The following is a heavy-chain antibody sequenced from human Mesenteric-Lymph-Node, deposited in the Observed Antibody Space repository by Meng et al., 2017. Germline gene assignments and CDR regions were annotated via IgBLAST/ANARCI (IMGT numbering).Heavy chain of an antibody. Sequence: SETLSLTCTVSGGSVSSGSYYWSWIRQPPGKGLEWIGYIYYSGSTNYNPSLKSRVTISVDTSKNQFSLKLSSVTAADTAVYYCARGREVRIAARLGYYYYYGMDVWGQGTTVTVSS. V-gene: IGHV4-61*01. D-gene: IGHD6-6*01. J-gene: IGHJ6*02. CDR1: GGSVSSGSYY. CDR3: ARGREVRIAARLGYYYYYGMDV. CDR2: IYYSGST.